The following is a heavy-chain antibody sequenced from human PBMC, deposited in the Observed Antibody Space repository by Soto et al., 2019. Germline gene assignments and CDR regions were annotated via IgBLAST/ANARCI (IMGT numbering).Heavy chain of an antibody. D-gene: IGHD3-3*01. CDR2: IYYSGST. CDR1: GGSISSYY. Sequence: PLETLSLTCAVSGGSISSYYWSWIRQPPGKGLEWIGYIYYSGSTNYNPSLKSRLTISVDKSKNQFSLKLSSVTAADTAVHYCARGIFSFGKRVDPWGQGTLVTVSS. V-gene: IGHV4-59*01. J-gene: IGHJ5*02. CDR3: ARGIFSFGKRVDP.